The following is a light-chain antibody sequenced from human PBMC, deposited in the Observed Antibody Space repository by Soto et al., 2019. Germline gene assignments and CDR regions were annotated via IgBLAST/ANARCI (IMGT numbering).Light chain of an antibody. V-gene: IGLV2-14*01. CDR3: SSYTSSSTPHYV. CDR1: SCDVGGYNY. Sequence: QSALTQPASVSGSPGQSITISCTGTSCDVGGYNYVSWYQQHPGKAPKLMIYDVSTRPSGVSNRFSGSKSGNTASLTISGLQAEDEADYYCSSYTSSSTPHYVFGTGTKLTVL. CDR2: DVS. J-gene: IGLJ1*01.